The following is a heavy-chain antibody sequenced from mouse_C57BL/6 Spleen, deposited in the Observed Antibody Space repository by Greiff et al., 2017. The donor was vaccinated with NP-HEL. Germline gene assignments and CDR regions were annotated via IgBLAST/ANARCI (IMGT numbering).Heavy chain of an antibody. V-gene: IGHV1-63*01. Sequence: QVQLQQSGAELVRPGTSVKMSCKASGYTFTNYWIGWAKQRPGHGLEWIGDIYPGGGYTNSNEKFKGKATLTADKSSSTAYMQFSSLTSEDSAIYYCARSIYDGYYDYWGQGTTLTVSS. D-gene: IGHD2-3*01. CDR2: IYPGGGYT. CDR1: GYTFTNYW. J-gene: IGHJ2*01. CDR3: ARSIYDGYYDY.